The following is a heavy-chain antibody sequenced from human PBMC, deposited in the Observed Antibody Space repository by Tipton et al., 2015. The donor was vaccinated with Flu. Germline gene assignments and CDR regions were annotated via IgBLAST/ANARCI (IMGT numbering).Heavy chain of an antibody. CDR2: INHSGST. CDR3: ARGRVEAVAGNEFDS. D-gene: IGHD6-19*01. CDR1: GGSFSGYY. Sequence: TLSLTCAVYGGSFSGYYWSWIRQPPGKGLEWIGEINHSGSTNYNPSLKSRVTISVDTSKNQFSLKLSSVTAADTAVYYCARGRVEAVAGNEFDSWGQGTLVTVSS. J-gene: IGHJ4*02. V-gene: IGHV4-34*01.